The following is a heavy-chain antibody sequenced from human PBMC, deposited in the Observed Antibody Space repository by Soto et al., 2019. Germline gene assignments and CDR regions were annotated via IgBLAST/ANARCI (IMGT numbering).Heavy chain of an antibody. J-gene: IGHJ4*02. CDR2: ISGNGRNT. D-gene: IGHD1-1*01. CDR1: GFSFSNSG. V-gene: IGHV3-23*01. Sequence: GGSLRLSCVTSGFSFSNSGMSWVRQAPGKGLDWVSGISGNGRNTYYTDSVKGRFLVSRDNSGNTLFLQMNSLRAEDTAIYFCAKNGLSNSPSAIDSWGQGTLVTVS. CDR3: AKNGLSNSPSAIDS.